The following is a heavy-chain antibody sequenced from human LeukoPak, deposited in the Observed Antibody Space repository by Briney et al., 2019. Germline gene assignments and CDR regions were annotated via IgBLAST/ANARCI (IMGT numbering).Heavy chain of an antibody. V-gene: IGHV3-23*01. CDR3: AKDHRPYSGCDYVYYYYGMDV. J-gene: IGHJ6*02. CDR2: ISGSGGTI. CDR1: GFTFSSYA. Sequence: GESLRLSCAASGFTFSSYAMNWVRQAPGKELEWVSAISGSGGTIYYADSVKGRFTISRDKSKNTLYLQMKSLRAEDTAVYYCAKDHRPYSGCDYVYYYYGMDVWGQGTTVTVSS. D-gene: IGHD5-12*01.